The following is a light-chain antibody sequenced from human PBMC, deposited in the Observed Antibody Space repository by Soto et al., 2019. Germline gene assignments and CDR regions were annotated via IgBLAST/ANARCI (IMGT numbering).Light chain of an antibody. CDR3: QHYNSYSEA. CDR2: KAS. V-gene: IGKV1-5*03. CDR1: QTISSW. Sequence: DIQMTQSPSTLSASVGGRVTITVRASQTISSWLAWYQQKPGKAPKLPIYKASTLKSGVPSRFSGSGSGTEFTLTISSLQPDDFATYYCQHYNSYSEAFGQGTKVDIK. J-gene: IGKJ1*01.